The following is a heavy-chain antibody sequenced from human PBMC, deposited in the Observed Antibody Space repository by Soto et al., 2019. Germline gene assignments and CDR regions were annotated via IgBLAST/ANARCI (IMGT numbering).Heavy chain of an antibody. D-gene: IGHD3-10*01. J-gene: IGHJ6*02. Sequence: SETLSLTCAVYCGSFIGYYWSWIRQPPGKGLEWIGEINHSGSTNYNPSLKSRVTISVDTSKNQFSLKLSSVTAADTAVYYCAREDYYGSGSYYRPAYYYYGMDVWGQGTTVTVSS. CDR1: CGSFIGYY. V-gene: IGHV4-34*01. CDR3: AREDYYGSGSYYRPAYYYYGMDV. CDR2: INHSGST.